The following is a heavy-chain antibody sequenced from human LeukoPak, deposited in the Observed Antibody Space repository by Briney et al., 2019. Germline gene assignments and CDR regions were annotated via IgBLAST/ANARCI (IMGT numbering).Heavy chain of an antibody. D-gene: IGHD1-26*01. CDR3: ARISRVGATGHYYYYMDV. V-gene: IGHV1-2*02. CDR2: INPNSGGT. CDR1: GYTFTGYY. J-gene: IGHJ6*03. Sequence: RASVKVSCKASGYTFTGYYMHWVRPAPGQGLEWMGWINPNSGGTNYVQKFQGRVTMNRDTSISTAYMELSRLRSDDTAVYYCARISRVGATGHYYYYMDVWGKGTTVTVSS.